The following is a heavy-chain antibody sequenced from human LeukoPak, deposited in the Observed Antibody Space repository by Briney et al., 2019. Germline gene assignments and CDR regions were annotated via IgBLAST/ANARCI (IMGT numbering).Heavy chain of an antibody. J-gene: IGHJ5*02. D-gene: IGHD1-26*01. CDR2: IFHSGST. V-gene: IGHV4-38-2*01. CDR1: GYSISSGYF. CDR3: ARGGGSYRPDNWFDP. Sequence: SETLSLTCAVSGYSISSGYFWGWIRQPPGKGLEWIGSIFHSGSTYYNPSLKSRVTISVDTSKNQFSLKVTSVTAADPAVYYCARGGGSYRPDNWFDPWGQGTLVTVSS.